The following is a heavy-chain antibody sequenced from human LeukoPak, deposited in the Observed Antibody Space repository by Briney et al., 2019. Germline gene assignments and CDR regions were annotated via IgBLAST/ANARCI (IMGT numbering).Heavy chain of an antibody. CDR1: GFTFSSYA. CDR2: ISYDGSNK. J-gene: IGHJ6*03. V-gene: IGHV3-30-3*01. CDR3: ARPSGVTTYYYYYMDV. D-gene: IGHD4-11*01. Sequence: GGSLRLSCAASGFTFSSYAMHWVRQAPGKGLEWVAVISYDGSNKYFADSVKGRFTISRDNAKNSLYLQMNSLRAEDTAVYYCARPSGVTTYYYYYMDVWGKGTTVTVSS.